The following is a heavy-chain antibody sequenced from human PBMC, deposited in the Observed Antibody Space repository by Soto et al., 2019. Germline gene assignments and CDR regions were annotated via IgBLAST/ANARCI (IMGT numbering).Heavy chain of an antibody. V-gene: IGHV1-2*04. CDR3: ARAMGSDNWNYDFQH. CDR1: GYTFTGYY. Sequence: ASVKVSCKASGYTFTGYYMHWVRQAPGQGLEWMGWINPNSGGTNYAQKFQGWVTMTRDTSISTAYMELSRLRSDDTAVYYCARAMGSDNWNYDFQHWGQGTLVTVSS. J-gene: IGHJ1*01. D-gene: IGHD1-7*01. CDR2: INPNSGGT.